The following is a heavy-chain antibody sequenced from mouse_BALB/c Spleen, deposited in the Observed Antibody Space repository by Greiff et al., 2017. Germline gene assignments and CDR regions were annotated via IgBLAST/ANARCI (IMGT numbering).Heavy chain of an antibody. CDR1: GFTFSSYA. J-gene: IGHJ4*01. Sequence: EVKLVESGGGLVKPGGSLKLSCAASGFTFSSYAMSWVRQTPEKRLEWVATISSGGSYTYYPDSVKGRFTISRDNAKNTLYLQMSSLRSEDTAMYYCARHRGGNYSYYAMDYWGQGTSVTVSS. D-gene: IGHD2-1*01. CDR3: ARHRGGNYSYYAMDY. CDR2: ISSGGSYT. V-gene: IGHV5-9-3*01.